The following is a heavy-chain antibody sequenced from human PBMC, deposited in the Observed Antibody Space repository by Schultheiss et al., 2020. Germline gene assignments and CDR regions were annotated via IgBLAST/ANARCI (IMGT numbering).Heavy chain of an antibody. CDR1: GGSFSGYY. V-gene: IGHV4-59*01. CDR3: GRKITGGDGMDV. Sequence: SETLSLTCAVYGGSFSGYYWSWIRQPPGKGLEWIGYIYYSGSTYYNPSLKSRVTISVDTSKNQFSLKLSSVTAADTAVYYCGRKITGGDGMDVWGQGTTVTVS. D-gene: IGHD1-14*01. J-gene: IGHJ6*02. CDR2: IYYSGST.